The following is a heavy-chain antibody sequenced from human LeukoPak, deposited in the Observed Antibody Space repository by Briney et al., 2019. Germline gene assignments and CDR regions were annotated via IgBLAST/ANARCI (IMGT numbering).Heavy chain of an antibody. CDR2: ISSSSSTI. J-gene: IGHJ6*03. CDR1: GLTFSSYS. D-gene: IGHD2-2*01. V-gene: IGHV3-48*01. Sequence: GGSLTLSCAASGLTFSSYSVKWARQARGRGRECVSYISSSSSTIYYADSGKGRLTLSRDKAKTSLYLQMTSRRAEDTAVYYCARDFRIVSSTGGYYYYMDVWGKGTTDTVSS. CDR3: ARDFRIVSSTGGYYYYMDV.